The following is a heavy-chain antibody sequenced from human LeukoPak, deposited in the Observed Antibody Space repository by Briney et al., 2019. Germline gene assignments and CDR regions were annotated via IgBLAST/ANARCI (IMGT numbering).Heavy chain of an antibody. Sequence: GGSLRLSCAASGFTFSSYGMHWVRQAPGKGLEWVAVISYDGTNKYYADSVKGRFTISRDNSKNTLYLQMNSLRAEDTALYFCANEVRPNDYWGRGTLVTVSS. CDR1: GFTFSSYG. J-gene: IGHJ4*02. CDR2: ISYDGTNK. D-gene: IGHD4/OR15-4a*01. CDR3: ANEVRPNDY. V-gene: IGHV3-30*18.